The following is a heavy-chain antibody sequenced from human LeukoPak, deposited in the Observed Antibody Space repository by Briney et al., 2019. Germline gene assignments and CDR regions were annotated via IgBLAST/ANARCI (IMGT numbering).Heavy chain of an antibody. D-gene: IGHD2-21*01. V-gene: IGHV1-69*04. Sequence: GASVKVSCKASGGTFKNYAISWVRQAPGQGLEWMGRIIRLLDMTNYAPKFQGRVTLTADKSTNTVYMEMSSLRSEDTAVYYCAGSEGVPAINLYYAMDVWSQGTTVIVSS. CDR3: AGSEGVPAINLYYAMDV. CDR1: GGTFKNYA. CDR2: IIRLLDMT. J-gene: IGHJ6*02.